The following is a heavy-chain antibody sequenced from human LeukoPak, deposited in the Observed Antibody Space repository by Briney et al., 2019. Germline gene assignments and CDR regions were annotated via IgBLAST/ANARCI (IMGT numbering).Heavy chain of an antibody. CDR3: ARLTVTTFYYFDY. J-gene: IGHJ4*02. CDR1: GYTFTGYY. V-gene: IGHV1-2*02. Sequence: ASVKVSCKASGYTFTGYYMHWVRQAPGQGLEWMGWINPNSGGTNYAQKFQGRVTMTRDTSISTAYMELGRLRSDDTAVYYCARLTVTTFYYFDYWGQGTLVTVSS. D-gene: IGHD4-17*01. CDR2: INPNSGGT.